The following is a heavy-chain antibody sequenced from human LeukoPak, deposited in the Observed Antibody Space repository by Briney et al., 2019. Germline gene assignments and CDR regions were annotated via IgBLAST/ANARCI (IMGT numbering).Heavy chain of an antibody. D-gene: IGHD3-10*01. V-gene: IGHV1-18*01. Sequence: GASVKVSCKASGYTFISYGISWVRQAPGQGLEWMGWISAYNGNTNYAQKLQGRVTMTTDTSTSTAYMELRSLRSDDTAVYYCAREAGYYGSGSYYEGGVDYWGQGTLVTVSS. J-gene: IGHJ4*02. CDR3: AREAGYYGSGSYYEGGVDY. CDR2: ISAYNGNT. CDR1: GYTFISYG.